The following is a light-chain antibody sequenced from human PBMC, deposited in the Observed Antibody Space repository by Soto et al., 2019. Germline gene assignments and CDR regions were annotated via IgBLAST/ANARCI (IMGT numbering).Light chain of an antibody. Sequence: QSVLTQPPSVSAAPGQKVTISCSGSSSNIGNNYVSWYQQLPGTAPKLLIYDNNERPSGIPDRFSGSNSGTSATLGITGLQTGDEADYYCGTWDSGLSAVVFGGGTKLTVL. CDR3: GTWDSGLSAVV. CDR2: DNN. CDR1: SSNIGNNY. V-gene: IGLV1-51*01. J-gene: IGLJ3*02.